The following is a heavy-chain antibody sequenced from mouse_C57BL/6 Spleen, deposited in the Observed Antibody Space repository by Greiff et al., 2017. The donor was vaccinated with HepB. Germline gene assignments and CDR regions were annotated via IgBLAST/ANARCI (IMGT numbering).Heavy chain of an antibody. D-gene: IGHD2-1*01. Sequence: EVKVVESGGGLVQPGGSLKLSCAASGFTFSDYYMYWVRQTPEKRLEWVAYISNGGGSTYYPDTVKGRFTISRDNAKNTLYLQMSRLKSEDTAMYYCARKGYGNWNAMDYWGQGTSVTVSS. CDR3: ARKGYGNWNAMDY. CDR1: GFTFSDYY. J-gene: IGHJ4*01. CDR2: ISNGGGST. V-gene: IGHV5-12*01.